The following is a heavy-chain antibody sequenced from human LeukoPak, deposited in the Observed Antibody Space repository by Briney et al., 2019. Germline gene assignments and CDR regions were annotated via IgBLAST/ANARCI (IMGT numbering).Heavy chain of an antibody. V-gene: IGHV3-33*01. CDR3: ARGIAAAGHLDY. J-gene: IGHJ4*02. D-gene: IGHD6-13*01. Sequence: GRSLRLSCAASGFTFSSYGMHWVRQAPGKGLEWVAVIWYDGGNKYYADSVKGRFTISRDNSKNTLYLQMNSLRAEDTAVYYCARGIAAAGHLDYWGQGTLVTVSS. CDR1: GFTFSSYG. CDR2: IWYDGGNK.